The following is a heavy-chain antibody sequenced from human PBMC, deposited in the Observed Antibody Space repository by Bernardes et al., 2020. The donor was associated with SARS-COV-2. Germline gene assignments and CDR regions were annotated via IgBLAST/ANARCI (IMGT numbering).Heavy chain of an antibody. Sequence: SETLSLTCAVYGGSFSGYYWSWIRQPPGKGLEWIGEINHSGSTNYNPSLKSRVTISVDTSKNQFSLKLSSVTAADTAVYYCARGHQYLRGRGYGMDVWGQGTTVTVSS. D-gene: IGHD2-2*01. CDR3: ARGHQYLRGRGYGMDV. V-gene: IGHV4-34*01. J-gene: IGHJ6*02. CDR1: GGSFSGYY. CDR2: INHSGST.